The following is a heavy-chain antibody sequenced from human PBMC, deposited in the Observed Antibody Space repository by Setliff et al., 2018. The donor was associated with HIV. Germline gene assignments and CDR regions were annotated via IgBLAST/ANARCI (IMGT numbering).Heavy chain of an antibody. Sequence: SETLSLTCAVSGASISSGNWWSWVRQSPGKGLEWIGEIFHTGSTNYNPSLKSRVTISVDTSKNHFSLNVSSLTAADTALYFCARLMPNWDYFDYWGQGTRVTVSS. J-gene: IGHJ4*02. CDR1: GASISSGNW. V-gene: IGHV4-4*02. D-gene: IGHD2-2*01. CDR3: ARLMPNWDYFDY. CDR2: IFHTGST.